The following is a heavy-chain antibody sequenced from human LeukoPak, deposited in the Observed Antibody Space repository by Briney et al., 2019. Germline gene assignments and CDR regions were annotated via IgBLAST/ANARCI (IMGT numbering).Heavy chain of an antibody. V-gene: IGHV5-51*01. CDR2: IYPGDSDT. Sequence: GESLKISCKASGYSFISYWIGWVRQMPGKGLEWMGIIYPGDSDTRYSLSFQGQVSFSADKSISTAYLRWRSLKASDTAMYSCARLSHPGAVGAFDVWGQGTMVTVSS. CDR1: GYSFISYW. D-gene: IGHD4-23*01. CDR3: ARLSHPGAVGAFDV. J-gene: IGHJ3*01.